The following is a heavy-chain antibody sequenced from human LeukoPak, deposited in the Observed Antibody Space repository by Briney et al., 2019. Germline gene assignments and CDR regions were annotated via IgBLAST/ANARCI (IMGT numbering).Heavy chain of an antibody. V-gene: IGHV3-48*04. J-gene: IGHJ4*02. CDR3: AREYGGRGPPGY. D-gene: IGHD4-23*01. CDR1: GFTFSSYG. Sequence: GGSLRLSCAASGFTFSSYGMSWVRQAPGKGLEWISYISSSSTTIYYAASVKGRFTISRDNAKNSLYLQMNSLRAEDTAVFYCAREYGGRGPPGYWGQGTLVTVSS. CDR2: ISSSSTTI.